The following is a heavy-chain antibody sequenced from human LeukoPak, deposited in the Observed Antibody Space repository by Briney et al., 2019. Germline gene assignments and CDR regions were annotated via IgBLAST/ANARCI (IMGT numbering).Heavy chain of an antibody. Sequence: GSLRLSCAASGFTFSSYAMSWVRQPPGKGLEWIGEINHSGSTNYNPSLKSRVTISVDTSKNQFSLKLSSVTAADTAVYYCSAARPEGDAFDIWGQGTMVTVSS. CDR3: SAARPEGDAFDI. J-gene: IGHJ3*02. CDR2: INHSGST. V-gene: IGHV4-34*08. CDR1: GFTFSSYA. D-gene: IGHD6-6*01.